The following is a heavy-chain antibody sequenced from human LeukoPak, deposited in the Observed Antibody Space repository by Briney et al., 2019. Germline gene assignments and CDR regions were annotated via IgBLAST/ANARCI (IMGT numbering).Heavy chain of an antibody. V-gene: IGHV1-58*01. D-gene: IGHD2-2*02. CDR3: ALQLYCSSTSCHTTPFDY. Sequence: GASVKVSCKASGFTFTSSAVQWVRQARGQRLEWIGWIVVGSGNTNYAQKFQERVTITRDMSTSTAYMELSSLRSEDTAVYYCALQLYCSSTSCHTTPFDYWGQGTLVTVSS. CDR1: GFTFTSSA. CDR2: IVVGSGNT. J-gene: IGHJ4*02.